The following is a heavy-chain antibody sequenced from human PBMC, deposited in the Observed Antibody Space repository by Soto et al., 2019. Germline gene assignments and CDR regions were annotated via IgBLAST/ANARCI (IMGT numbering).Heavy chain of an antibody. J-gene: IGHJ4*02. Sequence: SETLSLTCTVSGGSISSSSYFWGWIRQPPGKGLEWIRSIYYSGSTYYNPSLKSRVTISVDTSKSQFSLKLSSVTAADTAVYYCARQPPRQAGDRGQGTLVTVSS. CDR3: ARQPPRQAGD. V-gene: IGHV4-39*01. CDR2: IYYSGST. D-gene: IGHD6-13*01. CDR1: GGSISSSSYF.